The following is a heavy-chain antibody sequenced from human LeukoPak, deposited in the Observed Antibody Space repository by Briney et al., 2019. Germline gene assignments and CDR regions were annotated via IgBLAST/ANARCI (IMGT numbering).Heavy chain of an antibody. Sequence: ASVKVSCKASGYTFTDYYIHWVRQAPGQGLEWMGIISPSGGSSGYAQKFQGRVTMTRDKSTSTVYMELSRLRSEDTAVYYCARVSEETGSDYWGQGTLVTVSS. V-gene: IGHV1-46*01. CDR1: GYTFTDYY. J-gene: IGHJ4*02. CDR2: ISPSGGSS. CDR3: ARVSEETGSDY. D-gene: IGHD3-10*01.